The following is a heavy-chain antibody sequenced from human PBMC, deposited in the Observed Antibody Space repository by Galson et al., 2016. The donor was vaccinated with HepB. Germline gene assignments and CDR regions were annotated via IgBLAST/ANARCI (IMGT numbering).Heavy chain of an antibody. D-gene: IGHD3-3*01. CDR3: ARDSFTIFGVTPKWFAP. V-gene: IGHV3-33*01. CDR1: GFTFSRYG. Sequence: SLRLSCAASGFTFSRYGMHWVRQAPGKGLEWVAVILYDGSKKYYADSVKGRLTISRDNSKNTLYLQMNSLRAEDTAMYYCARDSFTIFGVTPKWFAPWGQGTLVTVSS. J-gene: IGHJ5*02. CDR2: ILYDGSKK.